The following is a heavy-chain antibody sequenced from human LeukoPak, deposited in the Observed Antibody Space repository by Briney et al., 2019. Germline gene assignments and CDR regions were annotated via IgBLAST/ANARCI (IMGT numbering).Heavy chain of an antibody. V-gene: IGHV1-18*01. Sequence: ASVTVSCKASGYTFNTYGISWVRQAPGQGLEGMGWISTYNGDVIYVQNLQGRVTMTTDTSTSTAYMELMSLRSDDTAVYYCLRDAQRPRLTPDYWGQGTLVTVSS. CDR3: LRDAQRPRLTPDY. CDR2: ISTYNGDV. CDR1: GYTFNTYG. D-gene: IGHD6-25*01. J-gene: IGHJ4*02.